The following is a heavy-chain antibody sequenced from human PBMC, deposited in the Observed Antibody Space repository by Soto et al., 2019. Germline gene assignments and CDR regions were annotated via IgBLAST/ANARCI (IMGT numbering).Heavy chain of an antibody. V-gene: IGHV3-30-3*01. J-gene: IGHJ6*02. Sequence: QVQLVESGGGVVQPGRSLRLSCAASGFTFSNYGMHWVRQAPGKGLEWVAVISYDGSNRYYADSVKGRFTISRDNSKNTLYLQMNSLRAEDAAVYYCARDLWEYDFWSGYSTTSYGIDVWGQGTTVTVSS. CDR3: ARDLWEYDFWSGYSTTSYGIDV. CDR2: ISYDGSNR. CDR1: GFTFSNYG. D-gene: IGHD3-3*01.